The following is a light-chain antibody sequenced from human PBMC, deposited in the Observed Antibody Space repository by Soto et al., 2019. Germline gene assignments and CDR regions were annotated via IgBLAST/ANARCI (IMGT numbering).Light chain of an antibody. J-gene: IGLJ1*01. CDR3: GSYTSSSTHV. CDR1: SSYVGGYNY. CDR2: DVS. V-gene: IGLV2-14*01. Sequence: QSALTQPASVSGSPGQSITISCTGTSSYVGGYNYVSWYQQHPGKAPKLMIYDVSNRPSGVSNRFSGSKSGNTASLTISGLQAEDEADYYCGSYTSSSTHVFGTGTKVTVL.